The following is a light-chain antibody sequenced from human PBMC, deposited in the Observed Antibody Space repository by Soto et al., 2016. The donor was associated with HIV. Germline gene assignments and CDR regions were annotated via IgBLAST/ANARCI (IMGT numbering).Light chain of an antibody. CDR2: KVS. V-gene: IGKV2-30*02. CDR3: MQARTTPT. J-gene: IGKJ1*01. CDR1: QSLVHSDGHTY. Sequence: DFVMTQSPLSLAVTLGQPATISCRSSQSLVHSDGHTYLHWFQQRPGQSPRRLIYKVSNRDSGVPDRFSGSGSGTDFTLKISRVEAEDVGVYYCMQARTTPTFGQGTKVEIK.